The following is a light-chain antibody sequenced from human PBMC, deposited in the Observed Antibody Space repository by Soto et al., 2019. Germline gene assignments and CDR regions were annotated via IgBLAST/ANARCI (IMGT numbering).Light chain of an antibody. Sequence: DIQMTQSPSTLSASVGDRVTITCRASQSISSWLAWYQQKPGKAPKLLIYKASSLESGVPSRFSGSGSGTEFLLAVNRLEPDGFATHFWHQYHRNWGTVGLGIKVE. V-gene: IGKV1-5*03. J-gene: IGKJ1*01. CDR3: HQYHRNWGT. CDR1: QSISSW. CDR2: KAS.